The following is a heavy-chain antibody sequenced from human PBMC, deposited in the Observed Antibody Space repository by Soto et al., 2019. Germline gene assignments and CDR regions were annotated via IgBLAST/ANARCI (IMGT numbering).Heavy chain of an antibody. D-gene: IGHD1-1*01. CDR3: AKSRRYYYRYMHV. J-gene: IGHJ6*03. CDR2: ISYDGSNK. CDR1: GFTFSSYG. V-gene: IGHV3-30*18. Sequence: GGSLRLSCAVSGFTFSSYGMHWVRQAPGKGLEWVAFISYDGSNKYYADSVKGRFTISRDNSKNTLYLQMNSLRAEDTAVYYCAKSRRYYYRYMHVWGTGTTGTGSS.